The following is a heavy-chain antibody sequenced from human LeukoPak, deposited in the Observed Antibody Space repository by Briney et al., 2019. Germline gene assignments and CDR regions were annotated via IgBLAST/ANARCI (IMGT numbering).Heavy chain of an antibody. CDR2: IYGRWNP. Sequence: SETLSLTCTVSGGSMGNYYWNWIRQPAGRGLEWIGRIYGRWNPTYNPSLKRRVTLSRDTSNNQFSLRLPSVPAADSAVYYCARDFPTLLWSGDLLSPEYNYFMDVWGKGTTVTVSS. V-gene: IGHV4-4*07. D-gene: IGHD3-10*01. CDR1: GGSMGNYY. CDR3: ARDFPTLLWSGDLLSPEYNYFMDV. J-gene: IGHJ6*03.